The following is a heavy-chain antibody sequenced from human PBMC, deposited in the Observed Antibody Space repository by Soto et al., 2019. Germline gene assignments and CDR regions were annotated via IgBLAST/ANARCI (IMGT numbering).Heavy chain of an antibody. CDR2: ISYTTTSM. CDR1: GFTFSSYS. V-gene: IGHV3-21*01. Sequence: EVQVVESGGGLVKPGGSLRLSCAASGFTFSSYSMNWVRQAPGKGLEWDSTISYTTTSMFYADSVKGRFTISRDNAKNSLYLQMNSLRAEDTAVYYCARDQGIAANLDYWGQGTLVTVSS. D-gene: IGHD6-13*01. J-gene: IGHJ4*02. CDR3: ARDQGIAANLDY.